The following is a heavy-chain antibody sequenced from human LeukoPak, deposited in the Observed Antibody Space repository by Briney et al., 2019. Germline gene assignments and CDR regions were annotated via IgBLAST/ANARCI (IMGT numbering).Heavy chain of an antibody. Sequence: AASVKVSFKASGYTFTGYYMHWVRQARGQGLEWMGWINPNSGGTNYAQKFQGRVTMTRDTSISTAYMELSRLRSDDTAVYYCARAGGSSRWVNDHWGQGTLVTVSS. CDR1: GYTFTGYY. D-gene: IGHD6-13*01. CDR2: INPNSGGT. CDR3: ARAGGSSRWVNDH. J-gene: IGHJ4*02. V-gene: IGHV1-2*02.